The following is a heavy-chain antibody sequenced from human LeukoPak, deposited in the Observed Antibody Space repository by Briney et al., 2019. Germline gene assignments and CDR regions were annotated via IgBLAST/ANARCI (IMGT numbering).Heavy chain of an antibody. CDR2: ISGSGSTT. D-gene: IGHD5-24*01. J-gene: IGHJ4*02. CDR3: ARGAHNMATIPGGFDY. Sequence: PGGSLRLSCAASGFTFSSHAMSWVRQAPGKGLEWVSGISGSGSTTYYADSVKGRFTISRDNSKNTLYLQMNSLRAEDTAVYYCARGAHNMATIPGGFDYWGQGTLVTVSS. V-gene: IGHV3-23*01. CDR1: GFTFSSHA.